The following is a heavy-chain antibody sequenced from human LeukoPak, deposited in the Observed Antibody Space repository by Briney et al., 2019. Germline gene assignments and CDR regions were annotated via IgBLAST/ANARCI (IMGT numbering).Heavy chain of an antibody. CDR3: ARAGYCSGGSCYSGAYY. V-gene: IGHV1-18*01. Sequence: EASVKVSCKASGYTFTSYGISWVRQAPGQGLEWMGWISAYNGNTNYAQKLQGRVTMTTDTSASTAYMELSSLRSEDTAVYYCARAGYCSGGSCYSGAYYWGQGTLVTVSS. CDR1: GYTFTSYG. D-gene: IGHD2-15*01. CDR2: ISAYNGNT. J-gene: IGHJ4*02.